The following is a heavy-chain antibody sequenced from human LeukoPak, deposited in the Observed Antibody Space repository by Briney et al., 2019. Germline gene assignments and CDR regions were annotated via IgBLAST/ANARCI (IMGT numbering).Heavy chain of an antibody. Sequence: SETLSLTCTVSGGSISSYYWSWIRQPPGKGLEWIGYIYYSGSTNYNPSLKSRVTISVDTSKNQFSLKLSSVTAADTAVYYCARLNIVVVPAARPGWFDPWGQGTLVTVSS. V-gene: IGHV4-59*08. J-gene: IGHJ5*02. CDR3: ARLNIVVVPAARPGWFDP. CDR1: GGSISSYY. D-gene: IGHD2-2*01. CDR2: IYYSGST.